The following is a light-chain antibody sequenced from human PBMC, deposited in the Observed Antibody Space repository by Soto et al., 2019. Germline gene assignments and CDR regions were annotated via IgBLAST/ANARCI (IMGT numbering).Light chain of an antibody. Sequence: IQMTQSPSTLSGSVGDRVTITCRASQTISSWLGWYQQKPGKAPKLLIYTASTLKSGVPSRFSGSGSGTEFTLTISSLQPDDVATYYCHQYNSYSCTFGQGTKVDI. J-gene: IGKJ1*01. CDR2: TAS. V-gene: IGKV1-5*03. CDR1: QTISSW. CDR3: HQYNSYSCT.